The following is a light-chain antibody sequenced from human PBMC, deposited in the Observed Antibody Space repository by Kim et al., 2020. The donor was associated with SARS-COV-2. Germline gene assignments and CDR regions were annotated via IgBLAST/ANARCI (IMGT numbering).Light chain of an antibody. CDR2: DVS. Sequence: QSALTQPRSVSGSPAQSVTISCTGTSNDVGDYNYVSWYQQHPGKAPKLMVYDVSRRPSGVPDRFSGSKSGNTASLTISGLQAEDEADYYCSSYAGRYTFVFGTGTKSPS. V-gene: IGLV2-11*01. CDR1: SNDVGDYNY. CDR3: SSYAGRYTFV. J-gene: IGLJ1*01.